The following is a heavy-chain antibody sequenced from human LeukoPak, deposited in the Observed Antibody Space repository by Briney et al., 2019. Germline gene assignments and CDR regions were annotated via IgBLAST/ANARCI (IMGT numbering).Heavy chain of an antibody. CDR3: ASPRYN. Sequence: SETLSLTCTVSGGSISSSGYYWGWIRQPPGKGLEWIGSIYYSGSTHYNPPLESRVTISVDTSKNQFSLKLSSVTAADTAVYYCASPRYNWGQGTLVTVSS. V-gene: IGHV4-39*01. CDR1: GGSISSSGYY. D-gene: IGHD5-24*01. CDR2: IYYSGST. J-gene: IGHJ4*02.